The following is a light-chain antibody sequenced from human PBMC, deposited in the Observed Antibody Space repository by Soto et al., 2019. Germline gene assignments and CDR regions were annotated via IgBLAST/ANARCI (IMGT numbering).Light chain of an antibody. CDR2: DAS. CDR3: QQYNSYPWT. J-gene: IGKJ1*01. V-gene: IGKV1-5*01. Sequence: IQMTRSPSTLSASVGDRVTITFPASQSISSWLAWYQQKPGKAPKLLIYDASSLESGVPSRFSGSGSGTEFTLTFSSLQPDDFATYYCQQYNSYPWTFGQGTKVDIK. CDR1: QSISSW.